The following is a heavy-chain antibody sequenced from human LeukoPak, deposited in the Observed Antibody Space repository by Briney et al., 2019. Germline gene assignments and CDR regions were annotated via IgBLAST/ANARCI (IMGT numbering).Heavy chain of an antibody. CDR3: ARGGRLRVPAAMTKAPYYFDY. J-gene: IGHJ4*02. Sequence: ASVKVSCKASGYTFTSYDINWVRQATEQGLEWMGWMNHNSGNTGYAQKFQGRVTMTRNTSISTAYMELSSLRSEDTAVYYCARGGRLRVPAAMTKAPYYFDYWGQGTLVTVSS. D-gene: IGHD2-2*01. CDR1: GYTFTSYD. CDR2: MNHNSGNT. V-gene: IGHV1-8*01.